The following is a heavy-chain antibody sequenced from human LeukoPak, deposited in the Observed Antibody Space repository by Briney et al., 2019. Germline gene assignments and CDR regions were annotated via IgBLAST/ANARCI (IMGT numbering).Heavy chain of an antibody. CDR3: SRDPRRLDY. CDR2: ISPNSGDI. Sequence: PGGSLRLSCAASGFTFTDYYMTWIRQAPGKGLEWVSYISPNSGDIKYADSVKGRFTVSRDNAKKSLYLRMNSLRAEDTAFYFCSRDPRRLDYWGQGTLVTVSS. V-gene: IGHV3-11*06. J-gene: IGHJ4*02. CDR1: GFTFTDYY.